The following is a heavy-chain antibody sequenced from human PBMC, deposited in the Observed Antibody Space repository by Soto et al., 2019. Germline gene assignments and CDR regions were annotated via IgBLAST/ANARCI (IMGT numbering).Heavy chain of an antibody. CDR2: ISYDGSNK. J-gene: IGHJ6*02. CDR1: GLSLSIYG. V-gene: IGHV3-30*18. D-gene: IGHD6-19*01. CDR3: AKETGYSSGWYGKGMDV. Sequence: PLCLSCAGSGLSLSIYGMHWFRQAPRKGLEWVAVISYDGSNKYYADSVEGRFTISRDNSKNTLYLQMNSLRAEDTAVYYCAKETGYSSGWYGKGMDVWGQGTTVTVSS.